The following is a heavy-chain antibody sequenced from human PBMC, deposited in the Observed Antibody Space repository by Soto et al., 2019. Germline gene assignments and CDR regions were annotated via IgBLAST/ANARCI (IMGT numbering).Heavy chain of an antibody. V-gene: IGHV3-74*01. CDR3: ARGDGVGGTCYSVAGSFYYYMDV. D-gene: IGHD2-15*01. CDR2: INSGGSVS. CDR1: GFTFSNYW. Sequence: EVQLVESGGGLVQPGGSLRLSCAASGFTFSNYWMYWVRQAPGKGLVWVSRINSGGSVSSYADSVKGRLIIYSANVKNPLYLHLHSLRDDATAVYYCARGDGVGGTCYSVAGSFYYYMDVWGKGTTVTVFS. J-gene: IGHJ6*03.